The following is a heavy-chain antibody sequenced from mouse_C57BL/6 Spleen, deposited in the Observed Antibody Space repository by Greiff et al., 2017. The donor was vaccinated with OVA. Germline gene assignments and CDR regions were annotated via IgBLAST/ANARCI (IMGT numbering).Heavy chain of an antibody. CDR1: GFTFSDYG. Sequence: EVMLVESGGGLVKPGGSLKLSCAASGFTFSDYGMHWVRQAPEKGLEWVAYISSGSSTIYYADTVKGRFTISRDNAKNTLFLQMTSLRSEDKAMYYCARSYYGRCFDYWGQGTTLTVSS. V-gene: IGHV5-17*01. J-gene: IGHJ2*01. CDR2: ISSGSSTI. CDR3: ARSYYGRCFDY. D-gene: IGHD1-1*01.